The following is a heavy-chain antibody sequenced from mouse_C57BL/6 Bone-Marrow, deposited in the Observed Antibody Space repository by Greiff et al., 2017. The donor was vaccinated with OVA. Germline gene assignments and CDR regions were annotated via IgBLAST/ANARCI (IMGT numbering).Heavy chain of an antibody. D-gene: IGHD1-1*01. V-gene: IGHV1-9*01. Sequence: QVQLQQSGAELMKPGASVKLSCKATGYTFTGYWIEWVKQRPGHGLEWIGEILPGSGSTNYNEKFKGKATFTADTSSNTAYMQLSSLTTEDSAIYDCASADYYGSSYVGWYFDDWGTGTTVTVSS. CDR1: GYTFTGYW. CDR2: ILPGSGST. CDR3: ASADYYGSSYVGWYFDD. J-gene: IGHJ1*03.